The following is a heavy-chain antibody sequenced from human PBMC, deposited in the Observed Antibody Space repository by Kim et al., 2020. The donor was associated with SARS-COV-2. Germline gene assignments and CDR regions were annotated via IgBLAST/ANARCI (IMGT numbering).Heavy chain of an antibody. J-gene: IGHJ4*02. CDR1: GFTFSSYA. CDR3: ARDWLIAVAGRRGGGPFDY. D-gene: IGHD6-19*01. CDR2: ISYDGSNK. V-gene: IGHV3-30*04. Sequence: GGSLRLSCAASGFTFSSYAMHWVRQAPGKGLEWVAVISYDGSNKYYADSVKGRFTISRDNSKNTLYLQMNSLRAEDTAVYYCARDWLIAVAGRRGGGPFDYWGQGTLVTVSS.